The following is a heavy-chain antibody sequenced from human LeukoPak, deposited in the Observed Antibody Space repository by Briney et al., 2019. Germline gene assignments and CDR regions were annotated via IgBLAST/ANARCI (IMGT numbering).Heavy chain of an antibody. J-gene: IGHJ4*02. V-gene: IGHV1-2*02. D-gene: IGHD6-6*01. CDR1: GYTFTSYD. CDR3: ARDPPGEYSSSSGPQGGY. Sequence: ASVKVSCKASGYTFTSYDINWVRQAAGQGLEWTGWINPNSGGTNYAQKFQGRVTMTRDTSISTAYMELSRLRSDDTAVYYCARDPPGEYSSSSGPQGGYWGQGTLVTVSS. CDR2: INPNSGGT.